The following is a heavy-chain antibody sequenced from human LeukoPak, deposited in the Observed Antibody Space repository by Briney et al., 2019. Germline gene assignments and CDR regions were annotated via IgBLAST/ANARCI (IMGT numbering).Heavy chain of an antibody. CDR2: INWNGGST. D-gene: IGHD2-15*01. J-gene: IGHJ4*02. Sequence: GGSLRLSCAASGFTFDDYGMSWVRPAPGKGLEWVSGINWNGGSTGYADSVKGRFTTSRDNAKNSLYLQMNSLRAEDTALYHCARGGFYTATNFDYWGQGTLVTVSS. CDR1: GFTFDDYG. V-gene: IGHV3-20*01. CDR3: ARGGFYTATNFDY.